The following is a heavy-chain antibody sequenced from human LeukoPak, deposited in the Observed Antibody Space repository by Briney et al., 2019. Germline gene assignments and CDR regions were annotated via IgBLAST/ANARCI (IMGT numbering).Heavy chain of an antibody. CDR2: IYYSGST. Sequence: SETLSLTCAVYGGSFSGYYWSWIRQPPGKGLEWIGYIYYSGSTNYNPSLKSRVTISVDTSKNQFSLKLSSVTAADTAVYYCARAQLRSGWFDPGGQGTLVTVSS. CDR3: ARAQLRSGWFDP. D-gene: IGHD4-17*01. J-gene: IGHJ5*02. V-gene: IGHV4-59*01. CDR1: GGSFSGYY.